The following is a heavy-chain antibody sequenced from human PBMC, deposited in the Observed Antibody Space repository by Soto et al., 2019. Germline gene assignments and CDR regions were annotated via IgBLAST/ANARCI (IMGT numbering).Heavy chain of an antibody. V-gene: IGHV4-34*01. D-gene: IGHD6-6*01. CDR1: GGSFSGYY. Sequence: LSLTCAVYGGSFSGYYWSWIRQPPGKGLEWIGEINHSGSTNYNPSLKSRVTISVDTSKNQFSLKLSSVTAADTAVYYCARGFVGESSSSAPSYDYWGQGTLVTVSS. J-gene: IGHJ4*02. CDR3: ARGFVGESSSSAPSYDY. CDR2: INHSGST.